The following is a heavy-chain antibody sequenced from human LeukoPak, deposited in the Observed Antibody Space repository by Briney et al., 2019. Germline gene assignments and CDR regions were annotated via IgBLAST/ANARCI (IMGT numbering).Heavy chain of an antibody. CDR2: IYYSGST. CDR3: ARRERWLQPYYIDY. CDR1: GGSISSYY. J-gene: IGHJ4*02. Sequence: PSETLSLTCTVSGGSISSYYWSWIRQPPGKGLEWIGYIYYSGSTNYNPSLKSRVTISVDTSKNQFSLKLSSVTAADTAVYYCARRERWLQPYYIDYCGQGNPVTVSS. D-gene: IGHD5-24*01. V-gene: IGHV4-59*01.